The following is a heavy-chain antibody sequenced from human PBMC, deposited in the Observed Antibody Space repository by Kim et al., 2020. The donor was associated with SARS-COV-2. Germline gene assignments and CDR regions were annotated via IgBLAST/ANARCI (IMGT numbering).Heavy chain of an antibody. D-gene: IGHD1-26*01. CDR3: ARQTYIGSPYDY. Sequence: RYSPSFQGQVTISADKSISTAYLQWSSLKASDTAMYYCARQTYIGSPYDYWGQGTLVTVSS. J-gene: IGHJ4*02. V-gene: IGHV5-51*01.